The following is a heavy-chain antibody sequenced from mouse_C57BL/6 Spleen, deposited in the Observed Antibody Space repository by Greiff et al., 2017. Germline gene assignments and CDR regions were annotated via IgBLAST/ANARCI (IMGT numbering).Heavy chain of an antibody. Sequence: VQLQQPGAELVRPGTSVKLSCTASGYTFTSYWMHWVKQRPGQGLEWIGVIDPSDSYTNYNQKFKGKATLTVDTSASTAYMQLSSLTSEDSAVYYCARRGFYYAMDYWGQGTSVTVSS. CDR3: ARRGFYYAMDY. V-gene: IGHV1-59*01. CDR1: GYTFTSYW. CDR2: IDPSDSYT. J-gene: IGHJ4*01.